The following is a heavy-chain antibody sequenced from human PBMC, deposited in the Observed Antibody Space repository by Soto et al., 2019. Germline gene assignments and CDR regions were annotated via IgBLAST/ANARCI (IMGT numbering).Heavy chain of an antibody. V-gene: IGHV3-23*01. D-gene: IGHD3-22*01. Sequence: PGGSLRLSCSASVFSFSSYAMSWVRQAPPQGLEWVSSISTRGGRTYYADSVKGRFSISRDNSANAVYLDMDNLRAEDTGIYYCAKEFYYDDSALYSQLDVDSWGQGALVTVSA. CDR2: ISTRGGRT. CDR3: AKEFYYDDSALYSQLDVDS. CDR1: VFSFSSYA. J-gene: IGHJ4*02.